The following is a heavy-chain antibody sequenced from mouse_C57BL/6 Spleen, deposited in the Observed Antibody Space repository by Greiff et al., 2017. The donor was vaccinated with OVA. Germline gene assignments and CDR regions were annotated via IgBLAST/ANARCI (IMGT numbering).Heavy chain of an antibody. V-gene: IGHV1-18*01. CDR1: GYTFTDYN. J-gene: IGHJ3*01. Sequence: VQLQQSGPELVKPGASVKIPCKASGYTFTDYNMDWVKQSPGKSLEWIGDINPNNGGTIYNQKFKGKATLTVDKSSSTAYMELRSLTSEDTAVYYCARLGSNYWFAYWGQGTLVTVSA. CDR3: ARLGSNYWFAY. D-gene: IGHD2-5*01. CDR2: INPNNGGT.